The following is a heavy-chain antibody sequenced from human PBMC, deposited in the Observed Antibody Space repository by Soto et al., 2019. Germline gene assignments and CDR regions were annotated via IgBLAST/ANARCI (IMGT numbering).Heavy chain of an antibody. CDR1: GFTFSDYA. CDR2: ISAGGST. CDR3: ANVPIWCSSTSCYTEGFDY. J-gene: IGHJ4*02. D-gene: IGHD2-2*02. Sequence: EVQLLDSGGGLVQPGGSLRLSCTASGFTFSDYAMSWVRQPPGKALEWVSVISAGGSTYYADSVKDRFTVSRANSKNTLYLQINSLRADDTAVYYCANVPIWCSSTSCYTEGFDYWGQGTLVTVSS. V-gene: IGHV3-23*01.